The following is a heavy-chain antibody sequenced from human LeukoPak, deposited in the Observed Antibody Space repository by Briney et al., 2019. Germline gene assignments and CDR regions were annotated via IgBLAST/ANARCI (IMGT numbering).Heavy chain of an antibody. CDR2: IYNGGST. J-gene: IGHJ3*02. V-gene: IGHV3-66*01. CDR1: GFTVSSYY. D-gene: IGHD3-9*01. Sequence: GGSLRLSCAASGFTVSSYYMSWVRQAPGKGLEWVSVIYNGGSTYYADPVKGRFTISRDNSKNTLYLQMHSLRADNTAIYSCARPRDDNNVPDALDMWGQGTMVTVSS. CDR3: ARPRDDNNVPDALDM.